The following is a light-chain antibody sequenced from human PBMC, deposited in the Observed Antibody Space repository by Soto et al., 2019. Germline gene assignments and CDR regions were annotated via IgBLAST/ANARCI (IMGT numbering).Light chain of an antibody. CDR1: SSDVGGYNY. CDR2: DVS. J-gene: IGLJ1*01. V-gene: IGLV2-14*01. Sequence: QSALTQPASVSGSPGQSITISCTGTSSDVGGYNYVSWYQQHPGKAPKLMIYDVSNRPSGVSNRFSGSKSGNTASLTISGLQAEDEADYYCSPYTSSLLYVFGTGTKLTVL. CDR3: SPYTSSLLYV.